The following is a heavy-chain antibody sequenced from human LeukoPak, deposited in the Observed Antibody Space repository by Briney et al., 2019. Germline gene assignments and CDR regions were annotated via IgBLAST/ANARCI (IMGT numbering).Heavy chain of an antibody. Sequence: ASVKVSCKASGYTFTSYDINWVRQATGQGLEWMGWMNPNSGNTGYAQKFQGRVTMTRNTSISTAYMELSSLRSEDTAVYYCARGHMTTVTTGYYDYYYYMDVWGKGTTVTVSS. CDR3: ARGHMTTVTTGYYDYYYYMDV. D-gene: IGHD4-17*01. CDR2: MNPNSGNT. CDR1: GYTFTSYD. V-gene: IGHV1-8*01. J-gene: IGHJ6*03.